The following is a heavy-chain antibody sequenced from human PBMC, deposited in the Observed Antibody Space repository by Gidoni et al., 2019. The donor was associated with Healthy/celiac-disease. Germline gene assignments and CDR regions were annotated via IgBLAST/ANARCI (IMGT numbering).Heavy chain of an antibody. CDR2: ISAYNGNT. CDR3: ARDTRGRIVVVPAAADMDV. J-gene: IGHJ6*02. D-gene: IGHD2-2*01. CDR1: GYTFTSYG. Sequence: QVQLVQSGAEVKKPGASVKVSCKASGYTFTSYGISWVRQAPGQGLEWMGGISAYNGNTNYEKKLQGRVTMTTDTSTSTAYMELRSLRSDDTAVYYCARDTRGRIVVVPAAADMDVWGQGTTVTVSS. V-gene: IGHV1-18*01.